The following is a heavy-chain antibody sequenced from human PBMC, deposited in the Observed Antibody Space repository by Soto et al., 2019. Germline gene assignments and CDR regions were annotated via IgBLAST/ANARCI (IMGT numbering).Heavy chain of an antibody. V-gene: IGHV3-21*01. Sequence: GGSLRLSCAASGFTFSTYTMNWVRQAPGKGLEWISSISSGSSYIYYAGSVKGRFTISRDNAKNSLFLQMNSLRADDTAVYYCARTVQYDTIPYYYADFWGPGTLVTVSS. J-gene: IGHJ4*02. CDR2: ISSGSSYI. D-gene: IGHD2-21*01. CDR1: GFTFSTYT. CDR3: ARTVQYDTIPYYYADF.